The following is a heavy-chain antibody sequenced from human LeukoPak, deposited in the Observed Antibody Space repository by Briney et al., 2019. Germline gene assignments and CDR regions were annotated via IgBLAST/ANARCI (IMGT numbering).Heavy chain of an antibody. CDR2: ISGSSGST. V-gene: IGHV3-23*01. J-gene: IGHJ4*02. D-gene: IGHD6-6*01. Sequence: SGGSLRLSCAATGFTFSSYAMSWVRQAPGKGLEWVSAISGSSGSTYYADSVKGRFTISRDNSKNTLYLQMNSLRAEDTAVYYCAKATSIAARLTLGFDYWGQGTLVTVSS. CDR1: GFTFSSYA. CDR3: AKATSIAARLTLGFDY.